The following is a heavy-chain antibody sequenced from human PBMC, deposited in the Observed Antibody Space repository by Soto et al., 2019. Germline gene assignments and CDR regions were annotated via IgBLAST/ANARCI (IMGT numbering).Heavy chain of an antibody. V-gene: IGHV1-8*01. J-gene: IGHJ4*02. Sequence: GASVKVSCKASGYTFTSYDINWVRQATGQGLEWMGWMNPNSGNTGYAQKFQGRVTMTRNTSISTAYMELSSLRSEDTAVYYCARLRVGVAATWVAHHYYYDYSGQGTLDIVSS. CDR1: GYTFTSYD. CDR2: MNPNSGNT. CDR3: ARLRVGVAATWVAHHYYYDY. D-gene: IGHD2-15*01.